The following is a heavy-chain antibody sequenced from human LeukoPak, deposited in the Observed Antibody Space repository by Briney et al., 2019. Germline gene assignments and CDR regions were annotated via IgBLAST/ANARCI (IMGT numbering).Heavy chain of an antibody. Sequence: SSATLAKPTHTLTLTCNFSGFLLSTTGQGLAWIRQPPGNTLECRALLYWDDNKHSSTSLRSRRTTTKATSKTQDVLTMTNMAAVATGTYYCAQDSVYWDGFDYWGQGILVTVSS. J-gene: IGHJ4*02. V-gene: IGHV2-5*02. CDR2: LYWDDNK. CDR3: AQDSVYWDGFDY. CDR1: GFLLSTTGQG. D-gene: IGHD1-1*01.